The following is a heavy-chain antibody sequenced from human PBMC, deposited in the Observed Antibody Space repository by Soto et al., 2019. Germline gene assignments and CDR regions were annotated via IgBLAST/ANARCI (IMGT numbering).Heavy chain of an antibody. CDR2: IYWDDDE. V-gene: IGHV2-5*02. D-gene: IGHD3-10*01. CDR3: AHSRNLITEDAQVGDFDY. J-gene: IGHJ4*02. Sequence: QITLKESGPTQVKPTQTLTLTCSFSGFSLNTDGEGVGWVRQPPGEALKWLALIYWDDDERYSPSLKTRLTITKYPSKNQVVLIMTNMDPVDTATYYCAHSRNLITEDAQVGDFDYWGQGTLVTVSS. CDR1: GFSLNTDGEG.